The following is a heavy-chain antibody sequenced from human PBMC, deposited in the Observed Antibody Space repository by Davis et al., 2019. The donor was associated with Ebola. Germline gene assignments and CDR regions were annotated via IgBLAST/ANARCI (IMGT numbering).Heavy chain of an antibody. CDR3: AKGEAVTGTNTRVCDY. V-gene: IGHV3-30*04. CDR1: GFTFSSYA. Sequence: GESLKISCAASGFTFSSYAMHWVRQAPGKGLEWVAVISYDGSNKYYADSVKGRFTISRDNSKNTLYLQMNSLRAEDTAVYYCAKGEAVTGTNTRVCDYWGQGALVTVSS. CDR2: ISYDGSNK. J-gene: IGHJ4*02. D-gene: IGHD6-19*01.